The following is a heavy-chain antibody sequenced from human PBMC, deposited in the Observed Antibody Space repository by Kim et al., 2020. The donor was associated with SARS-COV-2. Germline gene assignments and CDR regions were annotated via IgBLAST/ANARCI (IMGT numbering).Heavy chain of an antibody. CDR2: ISYDGSNK. V-gene: IGHV3-30-3*01. J-gene: IGHJ4*02. D-gene: IGHD2-15*01. CDR3: ARGPIVVVVAATLFDFDY. Sequence: GGSLRLSCAASGFTFSSYAMHWVRQAPGKGLEWVAVISYDGSNKYYADSVKGRFTISRDNSKNTLYLQMNSLRAEDTAVYYCARGPIVVVVAATLFDFDYWGQGTLVTVSS. CDR1: GFTFSSYA.